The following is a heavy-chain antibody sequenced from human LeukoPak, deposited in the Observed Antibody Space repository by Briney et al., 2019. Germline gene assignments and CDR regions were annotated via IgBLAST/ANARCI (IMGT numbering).Heavy chain of an antibody. CDR3: ARADSSSWYPGYYYYYGMDV. V-gene: IGHV3-33*01. D-gene: IGHD6-13*01. J-gene: IGHJ6*02. CDR1: GFTFSSYG. Sequence: GGSLRLSCAASGFTFSSYGMHWVRQAPGKGLEWVALIWNDGSNKYYADSVKGRFTISRDNSKNTLYLQMNSLRAEDTAVYYCARADSSSWYPGYYYYYGMDVWGQGTTVTVSS. CDR2: IWNDGSNK.